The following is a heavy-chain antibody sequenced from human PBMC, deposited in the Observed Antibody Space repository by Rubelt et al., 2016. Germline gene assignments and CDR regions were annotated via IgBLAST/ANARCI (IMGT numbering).Heavy chain of an antibody. J-gene: IGHJ5*02. CDR2: IFHSGST. CDR1: GGSISRGNW. Sequence: QVQLQDSGPGLVKPSGTLSLTCAVSGGSISRGNWWSWVRQPPGKGLEWIGKIFHSGSTDYNPSLKSRFTMSVDKSKDQFSRTLSSVTAADTAVYYCARLSTAMLFDPWGQGTLVTVSS. V-gene: IGHV4-4*02. D-gene: IGHD5-18*01. CDR3: ARLSTAMLFDP.